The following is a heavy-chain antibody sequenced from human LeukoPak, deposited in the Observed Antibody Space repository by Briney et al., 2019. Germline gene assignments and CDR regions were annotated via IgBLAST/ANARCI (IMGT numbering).Heavy chain of an antibody. CDR2: IKQDGSEK. CDR1: GFTFSSYW. J-gene: IGHJ4*02. D-gene: IGHD3-22*01. V-gene: IGHV3-7*01. CDR3: ASRLGSYYDSSGPGLY. Sequence: PGGSLRLSCAASGFTFSSYWMSWVRQAPGKGLEWVANIKQDGSEKYYVDSVKGRFTISRDNAKNSLYLQMNSLRAEDTAAYYCASRLGSYYDSSGPGLYWGQGTLVTVSS.